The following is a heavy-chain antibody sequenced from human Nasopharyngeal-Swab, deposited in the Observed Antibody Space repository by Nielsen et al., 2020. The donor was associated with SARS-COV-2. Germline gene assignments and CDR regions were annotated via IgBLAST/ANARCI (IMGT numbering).Heavy chain of an antibody. CDR2: IKSKTDGGTT. Sequence: GESLKISCAASGFTFSNAWMSWVHQAPGKGLEWVGRIKSKTDGGTTDYAAPVKGRFTISRDDSKNTLYLQMNSLKTEDTAVYYCTTGSSGWYHYYYGMDVWGQGTTVTVSS. V-gene: IGHV3-15*01. J-gene: IGHJ6*02. CDR1: GFTFSNAW. D-gene: IGHD6-19*01. CDR3: TTGSSGWYHYYYGMDV.